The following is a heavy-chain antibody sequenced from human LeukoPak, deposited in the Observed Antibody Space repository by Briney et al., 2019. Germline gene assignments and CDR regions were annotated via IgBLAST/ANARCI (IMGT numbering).Heavy chain of an antibody. CDR1: GGSISSGDYY. V-gene: IGHV4-30-4*01. Sequence: SETLPLTCTVSGGSISSGDYYWSWIRQPPGKGLEWIGYIYYSGSTYYNPSLKSRVTISVDTSKNQFSLKLSSVTAADTAVYYCARSSSTSCSGEGGHCWFDPWGQGTLVTVSS. CDR2: IYYSGST. CDR3: ARSSSTSCSGEGGHCWFDP. J-gene: IGHJ5*02. D-gene: IGHD2-2*01.